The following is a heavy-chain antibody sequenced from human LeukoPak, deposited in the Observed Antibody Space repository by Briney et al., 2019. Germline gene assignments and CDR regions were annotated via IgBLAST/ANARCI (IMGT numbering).Heavy chain of an antibody. CDR1: GGSISSGGYS. Sequence: SETLSPTCAVSGGSISSGGYSWSWIRQPPGKGLEWIGYIYHSGSTYYNPSLKSRVTISVDRSKNQFSLELSSVTAADTAVYYCARVRRQGYDSSGYYLVRYFDYWGQGTLVTVSS. CDR2: IYHSGST. J-gene: IGHJ4*02. V-gene: IGHV4-30-2*01. CDR3: ARVRRQGYDSSGYYLVRYFDY. D-gene: IGHD3-22*01.